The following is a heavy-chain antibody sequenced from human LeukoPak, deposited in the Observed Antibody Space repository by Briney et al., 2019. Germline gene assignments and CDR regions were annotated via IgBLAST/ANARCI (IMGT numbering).Heavy chain of an antibody. CDR1: GFTFSSYA. D-gene: IGHD3-22*01. J-gene: IGHJ4*02. V-gene: IGHV3-23*01. CDR3: AKDKISTIIVVAIRGGFDY. CDR2: ISGSGGST. Sequence: KAGGSLRLSCAASGFTFSSYAMSWVRQAPGKGLEWVSAISGSGGSTYYADSVKGRFTISRDNSKNTLYLQMNSLRAEDTAVCYCAKDKISTIIVVAIRGGFDYWSQGTLVTVSS.